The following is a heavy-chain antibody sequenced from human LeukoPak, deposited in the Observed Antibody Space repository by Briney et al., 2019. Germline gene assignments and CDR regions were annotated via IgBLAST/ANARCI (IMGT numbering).Heavy chain of an antibody. D-gene: IGHD2-15*01. J-gene: IGHJ4*02. CDR3: ARELGYCSGGSCYFPFDY. CDR2: INWHGGGI. Sequence: GGSLRLSCAASGFTFDDYVMSWVRQAPGKGLEWVSGINWHGGGIGYADSVKGRFTISRDNDKNYLYLQMNSLRAEDTAFYYCARELGYCSGGSCYFPFDYWGQGTLVTVSS. V-gene: IGHV3-20*04. CDR1: GFTFDDYV.